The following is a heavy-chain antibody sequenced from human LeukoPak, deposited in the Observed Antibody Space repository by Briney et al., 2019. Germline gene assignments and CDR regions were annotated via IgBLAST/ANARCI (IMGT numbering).Heavy chain of an antibody. J-gene: IGHJ3*02. Sequence: NPSETLSLTCTVSGGSISSYYWSWIRQPAGKGLEWIGRIYTSGSTNYNPSLKSRVTMSVDTSKNQFSLKLSSVTAADTAVYYCARGRGTTMGDAFDIWGQGTMVTVSS. V-gene: IGHV4-4*07. CDR3: ARGRGTTMGDAFDI. CDR1: GGSISSYY. CDR2: IYTSGST. D-gene: IGHD4-23*01.